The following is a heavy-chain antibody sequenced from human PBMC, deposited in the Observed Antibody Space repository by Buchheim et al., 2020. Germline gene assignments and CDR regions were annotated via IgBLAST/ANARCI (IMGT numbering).Heavy chain of an antibody. CDR2: ISYDGSNK. D-gene: IGHD2-15*01. CDR1: GFTFSSYG. V-gene: IGHV3-30*18. Sequence: QMQLVESGGGVVQPGRSLRLSCAASGFTFSSYGMHWVRQAPGKGLEWVAVISYDGSNKYYADSVKGRFTISRDNSKNTLYLQMNSLRAEDTAVYYCAKDLVVAAPYYGMDVWGQGTT. J-gene: IGHJ6*02. CDR3: AKDLVVAAPYYGMDV.